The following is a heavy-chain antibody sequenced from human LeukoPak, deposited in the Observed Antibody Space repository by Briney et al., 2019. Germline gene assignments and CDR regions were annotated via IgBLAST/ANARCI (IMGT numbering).Heavy chain of an antibody. CDR3: ARDCRMATIYGLGY. J-gene: IGHJ4*02. V-gene: IGHV1-3*01. CDR2: INAGNGNT. Sequence: ASVKVSCKASGYTFTSYAMHWVRQAPGQRLEWMGWINAGNGNTKYSQKFQGRVTITRDTSASTAYMELSSLRSEDTDVYYCARDCRMATIYGLGYWGQGTLVTVSS. D-gene: IGHD5-24*01. CDR1: GYTFTSYA.